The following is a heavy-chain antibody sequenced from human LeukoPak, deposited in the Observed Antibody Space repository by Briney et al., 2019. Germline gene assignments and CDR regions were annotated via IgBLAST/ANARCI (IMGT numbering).Heavy chain of an antibody. CDR2: IYYRGSN. CDR1: GGSFSSSSYY. J-gene: IGHJ4*02. Sequence: PSETLSLTCTVSGGSFSSSSYYWGWIRQPPGRGLEWIGSIYYRGSNYHNSSLKGRVTMSIDTSKNQFSLRLSSVTAADTAVYYCARSILRYYYNASGYYPYYFDYWGQGTLVTVSS. CDR3: ARSILRYYYNASGYYPYYFDY. V-gene: IGHV4-39*07. D-gene: IGHD3-22*01.